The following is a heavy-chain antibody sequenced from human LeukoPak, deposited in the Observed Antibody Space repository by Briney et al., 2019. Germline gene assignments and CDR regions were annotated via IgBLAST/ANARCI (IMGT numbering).Heavy chain of an antibody. J-gene: IGHJ6*02. Sequence: GRSLRLSCAASGFPFSSYAMHWVRQAPGKGLEWVAVISYDGSNKYYADSVKGRFTISRDNSKNTLYLQMNSLRAEDTAVYYCARAPSSYMDVWGQGTTVTVSS. CDR1: GFPFSSYA. CDR2: ISYDGSNK. V-gene: IGHV3-30-3*01. CDR3: ARAPSSYMDV. D-gene: IGHD6-13*01.